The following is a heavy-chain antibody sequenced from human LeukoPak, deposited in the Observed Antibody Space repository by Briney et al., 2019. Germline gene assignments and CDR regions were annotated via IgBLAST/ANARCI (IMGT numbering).Heavy chain of an antibody. D-gene: IGHD2/OR15-2a*01. V-gene: IGHV3-48*01. CDR1: GFTFSSYS. J-gene: IGHJ5*02. CDR3: APISMDNIFGWFDL. CDR2: ISSSSSTI. Sequence: GGSLRLSCAASGFTFSSYSMNWVRQAPGKGLEWVSYISSSSSTIYYADSVKGRFTISRDNAKNSLYLHMNSLRAEDTAVYYCAPISMDNIFGWFDLWGQGTLVTVSS.